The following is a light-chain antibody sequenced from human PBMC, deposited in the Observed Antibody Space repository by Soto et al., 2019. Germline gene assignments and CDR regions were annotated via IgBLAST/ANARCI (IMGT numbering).Light chain of an antibody. CDR1: QSVSSN. J-gene: IGKJ1*01. Sequence: MMKQSPSTLSVYKGERATLSCRASQSVSSNLAWYQQKPGQAPRLLIYGASTRATGIPARFSGSGSGTEFTLTISSLQSEDFAVYYCQQYNNLPQTFGQGTKVDIK. CDR2: GAS. V-gene: IGKV3-15*01. CDR3: QQYNNLPQT.